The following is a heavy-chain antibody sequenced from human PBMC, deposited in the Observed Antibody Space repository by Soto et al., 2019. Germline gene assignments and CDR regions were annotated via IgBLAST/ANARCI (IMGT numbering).Heavy chain of an antibody. CDR1: GGSISTYY. J-gene: IGHJ4*02. CDR2: IYYSGTT. CDR3: ARGYSTSWYYFDY. V-gene: IGHV4-59*01. D-gene: IGHD6-13*01. Sequence: QVQLQESGPGLVEPSETLSLTCIVSGGSISTYYWSWIRQPPGKGLEWIGYIYYSGTTSYNPSLKRRVTLSVDTSKNQFALKLSSVTAADTAVYFCARGYSTSWYYFDYWGQGTLVTVSS.